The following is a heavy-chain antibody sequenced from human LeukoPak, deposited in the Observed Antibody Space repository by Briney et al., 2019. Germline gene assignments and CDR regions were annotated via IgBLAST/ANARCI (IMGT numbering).Heavy chain of an antibody. CDR2: INPSGGST. D-gene: IGHD3-9*01. V-gene: IGHV1-46*01. J-gene: IGHJ4*02. CDR1: GYTFTSYY. CDR3: ARLVTLTIWGETKGYYFDY. Sequence: ASVKVSCKASGYTFTSYYMHWVRQAPGQGLEWMGIINPSGGSTSYAQKFQGRVTMTRDMSTSTVYMELSSLRSADTAVYYCARLVTLTIWGETKGYYFDYWGQGTLVTVS.